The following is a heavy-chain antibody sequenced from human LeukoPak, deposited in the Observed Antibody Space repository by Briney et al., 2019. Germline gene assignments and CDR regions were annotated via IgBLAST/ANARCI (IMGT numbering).Heavy chain of an antibody. CDR2: ISYDGSNK. D-gene: IGHD3-22*01. CDR3: AKNGYCYDSSGYYYNDY. J-gene: IGHJ4*02. V-gene: IGHV3-30*18. Sequence: AGGSLRLSCAASGFTFSSYGMHWVRQAPGKGLEWVAVISYDGSNKYYADSVKGRFTISRDNSKNTLYLQMNSLRAEDTAVYYCAKNGYCYDSSGYYYNDYWGQGTLVTVSS. CDR1: GFTFSSYG.